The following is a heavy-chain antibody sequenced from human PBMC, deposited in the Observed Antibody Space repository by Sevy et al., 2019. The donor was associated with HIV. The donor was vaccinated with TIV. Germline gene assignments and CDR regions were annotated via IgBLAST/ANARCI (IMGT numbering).Heavy chain of an antibody. CDR1: GYPFTIFY. Sequence: ASVKVSCKASGYPFTIFYINWVRQAPGQGLEWMGWIAAYNGNTNYAHKLQDRLTMTTDTSTTTAYMELRSLTSDDTALYYRARGQAPCTEPSSFDYWAQGTLVTVSS. J-gene: IGHJ4*02. D-gene: IGHD2-8*02. CDR2: IAAYNGNT. CDR3: ARGQAPCTEPSSFDY. V-gene: IGHV1-18*01.